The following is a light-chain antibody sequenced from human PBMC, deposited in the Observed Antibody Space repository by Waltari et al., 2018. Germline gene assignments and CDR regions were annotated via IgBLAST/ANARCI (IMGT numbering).Light chain of an antibody. J-gene: IGLJ3*02. CDR1: IRHVGRFTL. CDR2: EVS. V-gene: IGLV2-23*02. Sequence: QSALTQPASISGSPGQSITISCAGTIRHVGRFTLVSWYQPHPGKAPKHMIFEVSQRPSGISDRFSGSKSGNTASLTISGLQAEDEANYYCCSYARSKVGLCGGGTKLTVL. CDR3: CSYARSKVGL.